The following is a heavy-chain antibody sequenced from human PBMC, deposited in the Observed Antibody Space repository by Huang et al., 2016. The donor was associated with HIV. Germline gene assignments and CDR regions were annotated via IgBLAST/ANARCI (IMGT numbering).Heavy chain of an antibody. J-gene: IGHJ6*02. CDR1: TLTVGAHW. Sequence: VESGGRSVQPGGSIKLSCGGSTLTVGAHWMSWVRQPPGKGRGWVANIKQDEKKKYYVDSVKGRFNISRDNARKVLLLEMDDLRVEDTAIYFCATKTAGMDIWGQGTTVTVSS. CDR3: ATKTAGMDI. V-gene: IGHV3-7*01. CDR2: IKQDEKKK. D-gene: IGHD1-7*01.